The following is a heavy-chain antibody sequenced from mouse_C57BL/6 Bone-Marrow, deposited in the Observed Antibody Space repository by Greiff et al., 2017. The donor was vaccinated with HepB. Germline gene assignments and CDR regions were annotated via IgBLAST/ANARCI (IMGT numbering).Heavy chain of an antibody. CDR3: ARWLPLFDY. D-gene: IGHD2-2*01. V-gene: IGHV1-19*01. J-gene: IGHJ2*01. CDR2: INPYNGGT. CDR1: GYTFTDYY. Sequence: EVKLVESGPVLVKPGASVKMSCKASGYTFTDYYMNWVKQSHGKSLEWIGVINPYNGGTSYNQKFKGKATLTVDKSSSTAYMELNSLTSEDSAVYYCARWLPLFDYWGQGTTLTVSS.